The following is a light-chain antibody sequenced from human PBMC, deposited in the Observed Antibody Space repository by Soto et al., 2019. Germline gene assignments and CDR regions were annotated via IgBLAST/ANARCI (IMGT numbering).Light chain of an antibody. CDR2: NTS. J-gene: IGKJ1*01. V-gene: IGKV3-20*01. CDR3: QQYGSSPGT. CDR1: QNVRDSY. Sequence: EIVLTQSPGTLSLSPGERATLSCRASQNVRDSYLAWYQQKPGQAPSLLLYNTSTRATGVPDRFSGSGSGTDFALTISRVEPEDLALYFCQQYGSSPGTFGQGTKVDIK.